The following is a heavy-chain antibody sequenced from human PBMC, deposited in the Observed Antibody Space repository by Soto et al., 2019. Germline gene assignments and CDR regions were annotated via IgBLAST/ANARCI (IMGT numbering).Heavy chain of an antibody. V-gene: IGHV1-8*01. CDR1: GYTLTNNA. J-gene: IGHJ5*02. Sequence: GASLKVFCKASGYTLTNNAINWVRQAPGQGLEWIGWMNTNTNTTDSAEVFEGRVSLTWDSSISTAYMQLNSLKIDDTAVYYCAREVVEASSLWLDPWGQGTLVTVSS. D-gene: IGHD6-6*01. CDR3: AREVVEASSLWLDP. CDR2: MNTNTNTT.